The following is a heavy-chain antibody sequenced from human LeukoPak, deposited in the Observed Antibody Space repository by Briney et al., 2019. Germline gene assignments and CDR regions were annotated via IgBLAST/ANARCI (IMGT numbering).Heavy chain of an antibody. CDR1: GFTFSSYE. V-gene: IGHV3-48*03. CDR2: INGSGSTI. D-gene: IGHD6-13*01. CDR3: ARRQHFDY. J-gene: IGHJ4*02. Sequence: GGSLRLSCAASGFTFSSYEMNWVRQAPGKGLEWVSYINGSGSTIYYADSVKGRFTISRDNDKNSLYLQMNSLRAEDTAVYYCARRQHFDYWGQGTLVTVSS.